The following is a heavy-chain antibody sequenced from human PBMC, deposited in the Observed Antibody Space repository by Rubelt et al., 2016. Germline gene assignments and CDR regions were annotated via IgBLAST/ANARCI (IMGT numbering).Heavy chain of an antibody. CDR2: IIPIFGTA. D-gene: IGHD3-22*01. Sequence: QVQLVQSGAEVKKPGSSVKVSCKASGGTFSSYAISWVRQAPGQGLEWMGGIIPIFGTANYAQKFQGRVTITADKSMSTAYMELSSLRSEDTAVYYCARDLVGVVITTHDAFDIWGQGTMVTVSS. J-gene: IGHJ3*02. V-gene: IGHV1-69*06. CDR3: ARDLVGVVITTHDAFDI. CDR1: GGTFSSYA.